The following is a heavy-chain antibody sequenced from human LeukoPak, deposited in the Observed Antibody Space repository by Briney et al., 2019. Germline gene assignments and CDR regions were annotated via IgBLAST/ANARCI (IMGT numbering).Heavy chain of an antibody. CDR2: IHPNSGAT. CDR1: GYTFTGYY. V-gene: IGHV1-2*02. CDR3: ARSGSIPGLDY. J-gene: IGHJ4*02. Sequence: ASVKVSCKASGYTFTGYYMHWVRQAPGQGLERMGWIHPNSGATNYAQRFQGRVTLTRDTSISTAYMELSGLLSDDTAVYYCARSGSIPGLDYWGQGALVTVSS. D-gene: IGHD1-26*01.